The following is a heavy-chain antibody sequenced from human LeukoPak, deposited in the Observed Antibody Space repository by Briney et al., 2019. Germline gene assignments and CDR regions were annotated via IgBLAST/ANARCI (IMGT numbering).Heavy chain of an antibody. J-gene: IGHJ4*02. CDR2: ISGSGGST. CDR3: AKDRGDWLQYYFDY. CDR1: GFTFSSYA. Sequence: PGGSLRLSCAASGFTFSSYAMSWVRQAPGKGLEWVSAISGSGGSTYYAGSVKGRFTISRDNSENTLYLQMNSLRAEDTAVYYCAKDRGDWLQYYFDYWGQGTLVTVSS. D-gene: IGHD5-24*01. V-gene: IGHV3-23*01.